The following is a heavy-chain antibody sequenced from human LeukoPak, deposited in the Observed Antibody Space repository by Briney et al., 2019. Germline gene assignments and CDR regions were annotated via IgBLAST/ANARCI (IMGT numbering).Heavy chain of an antibody. Sequence: PSETLSLTCTVSGGSISSYYWSWIRQPPGKGREGIGYIYYSGSTNYNPSLKSRVTISVDTSKNQFSLKLSSVTAADTAVYYCARVYSSSWYSYYYYYMDVWGKGTTVTVSS. CDR2: IYYSGST. CDR1: GGSISSYY. D-gene: IGHD6-13*01. V-gene: IGHV4-59*01. CDR3: ARVYSSSWYSYYYYYMDV. J-gene: IGHJ6*03.